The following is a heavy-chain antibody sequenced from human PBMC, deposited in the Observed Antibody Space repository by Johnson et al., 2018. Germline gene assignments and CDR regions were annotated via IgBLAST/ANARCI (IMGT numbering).Heavy chain of an antibody. Sequence: VQLVQSGGGLVQPGGSXRLSCAASGFTFRSYAMSWVRQAPGKGLEWVSAISGSGGSPYYADSVKGRFTISRDNSKNTLYPQMNSLRAEDTAVYYCARDHVDAVDIWGQGTMVTVSS. CDR3: ARDHVDAVDI. CDR1: GFTFRSYA. CDR2: ISGSGGSP. J-gene: IGHJ3*02. V-gene: IGHV3-23*04.